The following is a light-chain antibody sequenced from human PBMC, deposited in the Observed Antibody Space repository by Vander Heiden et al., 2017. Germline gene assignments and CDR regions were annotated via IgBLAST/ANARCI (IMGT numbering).Light chain of an antibody. Sequence: EIVLTQSPATLSLSPGEGATPSCRASQSVSSYLAWYQHKPGQAPRLLIYEASNRATGIPGRFSGTGSGTDFTITISSLEPEDAAVYYCQHRSGWLPGTFGPGTKVEIK. J-gene: IGKJ1*01. CDR3: QHRSGWLPGT. CDR2: EAS. CDR1: QSVSSY. V-gene: IGKV3-11*01.